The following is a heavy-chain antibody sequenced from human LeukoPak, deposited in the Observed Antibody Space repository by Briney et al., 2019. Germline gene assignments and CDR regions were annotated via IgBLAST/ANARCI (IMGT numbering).Heavy chain of an antibody. Sequence: PGGSLRLSCAASGFTFNTYWMSWVRQAPGKGLEWVANIKEDGSEKYYVDSVKGRFTISRDNAKNSLYLQMNSLRAEDTAVYYCARESSYYDSSGFDYWGQGTLVTVSS. CDR2: IKEDGSEK. CDR1: GFTFNTYW. V-gene: IGHV3-7*01. CDR3: ARESSYYDSSGFDY. D-gene: IGHD3-22*01. J-gene: IGHJ4*02.